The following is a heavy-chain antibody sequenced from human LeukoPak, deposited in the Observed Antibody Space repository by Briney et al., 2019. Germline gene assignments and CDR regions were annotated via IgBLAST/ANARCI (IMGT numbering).Heavy chain of an antibody. D-gene: IGHD3-22*01. CDR1: GFTFSSFG. CDR2: IWYDASNK. V-gene: IGHV3-33*03. J-gene: IGHJ4*02. Sequence: GRSLTLSCAASGFTFSSFGMHWVRQAPGKGLEWVAVIWYDASNKYYADSVKGRFTISRDDSKNTLYLQMNSLRDDDTAVYYCAKGYGFDSSGSEHYFENWGQGILVTVSS. CDR3: AKGYGFDSSGSEHYFEN.